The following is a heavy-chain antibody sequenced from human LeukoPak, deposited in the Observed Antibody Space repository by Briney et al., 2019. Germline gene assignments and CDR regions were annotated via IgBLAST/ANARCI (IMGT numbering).Heavy chain of an antibody. J-gene: IGHJ4*02. D-gene: IGHD3-9*01. CDR2: ISSSSSYI. Sequence: PGGSLRLSCAASGFTSSSYSMNWVRQAPGKGLEWVSSISSSSSYIYYADSVKGRFTISRDNAKNSLYLQMNSLRAEDTAVYYCAREVGYYDILTGKIDYWGQGTLVTVSS. V-gene: IGHV3-21*01. CDR1: GFTSSSYS. CDR3: AREVGYYDILTGKIDY.